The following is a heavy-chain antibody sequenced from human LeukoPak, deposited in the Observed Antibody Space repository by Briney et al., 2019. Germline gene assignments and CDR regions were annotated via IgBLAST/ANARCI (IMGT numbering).Heavy chain of an antibody. CDR2: INYSGST. CDR1: GGSISSSSYY. J-gene: IGHJ6*02. D-gene: IGHD2-21*02. Sequence: PSETLSLTCTVSGGSISSSSYYWGWIRQPPGKGLEWIGSINYSGSTYYNPSLKSRVTISVDTSKNQFSLKLSSVTAADTAVYYCARDPLSYCGGDCYLDVWGQGTTVTVSS. V-gene: IGHV4-39*07. CDR3: ARDPLSYCGGDCYLDV.